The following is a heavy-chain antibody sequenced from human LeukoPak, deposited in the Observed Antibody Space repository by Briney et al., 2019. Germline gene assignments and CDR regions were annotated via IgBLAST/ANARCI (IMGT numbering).Heavy chain of an antibody. Sequence: SETLTLTCTVSGGSISSYYWSWLRQPPGKGLEWIAYISDIGSINYNPSLKSRVTISLDTSKNQFSLKLSSVTAADTAVYYCAGHHPRNTVDFWGQGTLVTVSS. CDR1: GGSISSYY. V-gene: IGHV4-59*08. CDR3: AGHHPRNTVDF. D-gene: IGHD2/OR15-2a*01. J-gene: IGHJ4*02. CDR2: ISDIGSI.